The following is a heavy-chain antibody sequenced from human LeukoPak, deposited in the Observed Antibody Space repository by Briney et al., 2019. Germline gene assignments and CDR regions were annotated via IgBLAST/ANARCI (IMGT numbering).Heavy chain of an antibody. D-gene: IGHD3-22*01. CDR2: INHSGST. CDR1: GGSFSGYY. Sequence: SETLSLTCAVYGGSFSGYYWSWIRQPPGKGLEWIGEINHSGSTNYNPSLKSRVTISVDTSKNQFSLKLNSVTAADTAVYYCARRARTAVVVVRAPYYFDYWGQGTLVTVSS. J-gene: IGHJ4*02. CDR3: ARRARTAVVVVRAPYYFDY. V-gene: IGHV4-34*01.